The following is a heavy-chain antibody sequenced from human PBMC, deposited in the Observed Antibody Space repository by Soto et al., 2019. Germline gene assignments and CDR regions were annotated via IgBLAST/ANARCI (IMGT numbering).Heavy chain of an antibody. D-gene: IGHD6-19*01. V-gene: IGHV3-48*02. J-gene: IGHJ4*02. CDR2: ISGGGRPI. Sequence: SLRLSCAASGFTFSTFSMIWVRQAPGRGLEWISYISGGGRPISYADSVKGRFTISRDNAKNSLYLQMDSLTDEDTAVYYCARDLGWAFDSWGQGTLVTVSS. CDR1: GFTFSTFS. CDR3: ARDLGWAFDS.